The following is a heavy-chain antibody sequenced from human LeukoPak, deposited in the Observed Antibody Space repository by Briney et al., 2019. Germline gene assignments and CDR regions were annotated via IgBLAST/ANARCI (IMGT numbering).Heavy chain of an antibody. D-gene: IGHD6-6*01. Sequence: PSETLSLTCAVSGGSLSGYYWTWIRQPPGKGLEWIGEINHSGSTNYNPSLKNRVTISVDTSKNQFSLKLSSVTAADTAVYYCARLALEYSNSYNWFDPWGQGTLVTVSS. V-gene: IGHV4-34*01. J-gene: IGHJ5*02. CDR1: GGSLSGYY. CDR2: INHSGST. CDR3: ARLALEYSNSYNWFDP.